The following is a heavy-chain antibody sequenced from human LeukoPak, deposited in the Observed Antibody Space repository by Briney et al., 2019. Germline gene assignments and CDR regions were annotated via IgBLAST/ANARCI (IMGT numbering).Heavy chain of an antibody. CDR2: ISGRDGNT. J-gene: IGHJ4*02. CDR3: AKDGADYYDASGFYGDFDY. V-gene: IGHV3-23*01. D-gene: IGHD3-22*01. Sequence: GGSLRLSCAASGFAFSNYAMNWVRQAPGKGLEWVSTISGRDGNTYYADSVKGRFTISSDNSKNTLYLQMNSLRAEDTAVYYCAKDGADYYDASGFYGDFDYWGQGTLVTVSS. CDR1: GFAFSNYA.